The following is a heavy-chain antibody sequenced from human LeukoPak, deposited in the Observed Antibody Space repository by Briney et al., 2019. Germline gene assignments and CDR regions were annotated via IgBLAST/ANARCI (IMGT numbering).Heavy chain of an antibody. J-gene: IGHJ4*02. D-gene: IGHD3-10*01. V-gene: IGHV5-51*01. Sequence: GESLKISCKGSGYSFTNYWIGWVRQMPGKGLEWMGIIYPGDSDTRYNPSFQGQVTISADKSTTTAYLQWSSLKASDTAMYYCATDYYGSGSYFDSWGQGTLVIVSS. CDR3: ATDYYGSGSYFDS. CDR1: GYSFTNYW. CDR2: IYPGDSDT.